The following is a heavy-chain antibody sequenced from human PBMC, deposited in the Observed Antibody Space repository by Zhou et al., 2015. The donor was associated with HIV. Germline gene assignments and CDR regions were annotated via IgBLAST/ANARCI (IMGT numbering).Heavy chain of an antibody. CDR2: IWYDGSNK. D-gene: IGHD3-16*01. CDR1: GFTFSSYG. CDR3: ARSLDRRLGGYFDY. V-gene: IGHV3-33*01. Sequence: QVQLVESGGGVVQPGRSLRLSCAASGFTFSSYGMHWVRQAPGKGLEWVAVIWYDGSNKYYADSVKGRFTISRDNSKNTLYLQMNSLRAEDTAVYYCARSLDRRLGGYFDYWGQGTLVVVSS. J-gene: IGHJ4*02.